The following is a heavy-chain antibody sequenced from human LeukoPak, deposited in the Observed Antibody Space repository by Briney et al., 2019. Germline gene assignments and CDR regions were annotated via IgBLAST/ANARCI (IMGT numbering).Heavy chain of an antibody. D-gene: IGHD2-2*01. J-gene: IGHJ5*02. V-gene: IGHV3-74*01. CDR1: GFTFSKNW. CDR2: INSDGSST. Sequence: GGSLRLSCAASGFTFSKNWMHWVRQAPGKGLVWVSRINSDGSSTNYADSVKGRFTIPRDNAKNTLYLQMNSLRAEDTAVYYCARDQGYQLFDPWGQGTLVTVSS. CDR3: ARDQGYQLFDP.